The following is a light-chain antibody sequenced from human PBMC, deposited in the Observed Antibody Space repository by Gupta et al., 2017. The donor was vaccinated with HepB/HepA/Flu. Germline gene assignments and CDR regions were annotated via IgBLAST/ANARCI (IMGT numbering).Light chain of an antibody. Sequence: QSALTQPRSVSASPGQSVTISCTGTNSDVGAYNRVSWYQQHPGKAPKVMIYDVTFRPSGVPDRFSGSKSGNTASLTISGLQAEDEADYYCCSYAGTLYVFGTGTEVTVL. CDR1: NSDVGAYNR. J-gene: IGLJ1*01. CDR2: DVT. V-gene: IGLV2-11*01. CDR3: CSYAGTLYV.